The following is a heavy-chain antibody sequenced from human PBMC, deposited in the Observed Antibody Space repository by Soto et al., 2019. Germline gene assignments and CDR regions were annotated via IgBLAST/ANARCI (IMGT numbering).Heavy chain of an antibody. Sequence: EEQLLESGGGLAQPGGSLRLSCAASGFTFRGYAMSWVRQAPGKGPEWVSGISGSGDSTYHAKSVKGRFIISRDNSKNTLYLEINSLRAEATAVYSCAKAHGASHSPFDCWGQGTLVAVSS. CDR1: GFTFRGYA. J-gene: IGHJ4*02. CDR2: ISGSGDST. V-gene: IGHV3-23*01. CDR3: AKAHGASHSPFDC. D-gene: IGHD2-8*01.